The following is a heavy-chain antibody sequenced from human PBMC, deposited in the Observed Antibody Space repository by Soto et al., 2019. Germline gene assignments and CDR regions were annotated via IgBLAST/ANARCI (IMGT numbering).Heavy chain of an antibody. V-gene: IGHV1-8*01. Sequence: QVQLVQSGAEVKKPGASVKVSCKSSGYTFTSVGINWVRQASGQGPEWMGWMNPNSGNTAYAQKFRGRVTMTRNTSISTAYMELSSLSSEDTAVYYCAREGGYYDLWLDHWGQGTLVTVSS. D-gene: IGHD3-3*01. CDR3: AREGGYYDLWLDH. CDR1: GYTFTSVG. CDR2: MNPNSGNT. J-gene: IGHJ4*02.